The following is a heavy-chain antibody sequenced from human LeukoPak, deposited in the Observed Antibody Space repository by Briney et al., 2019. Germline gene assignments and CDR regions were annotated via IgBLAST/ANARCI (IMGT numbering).Heavy chain of an antibody. D-gene: IGHD2-21*01. CDR2: IVVGSGNT. Sequence: SVKVSCTASGFTFTSSAMQWVRQARGQRLEWIGWIVVGSGNTNYAQKFQERVTITRDMSTSTAYMELSSLRSEDTAVYYCAAPSPYCGGDCYPMDVWGKGTTVTASS. V-gene: IGHV1-58*02. CDR1: GFTFTSSA. CDR3: AAPSPYCGGDCYPMDV. J-gene: IGHJ6*03.